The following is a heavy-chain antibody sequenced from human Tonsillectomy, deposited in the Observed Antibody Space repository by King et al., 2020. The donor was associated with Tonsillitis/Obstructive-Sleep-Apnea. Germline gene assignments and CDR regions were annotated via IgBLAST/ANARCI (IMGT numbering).Heavy chain of an antibody. CDR2: ISTSGSPI. D-gene: IGHD6-13*01. CDR3: ARENLESAAGFYMDV. J-gene: IGHJ6*03. V-gene: IGHV3-48*03. Sequence: VQLVESGGGLVQPGGSLRLSCALSGFTFSNYEVNWVRQAPGKGLEWVSYISTSGSPIYYADSVKGRFTISRYNAKNSLYLQMNSLRAEDTAVYYCARENLESAAGFYMDVWGKGTTVTVSS. CDR1: GFTFSNYE.